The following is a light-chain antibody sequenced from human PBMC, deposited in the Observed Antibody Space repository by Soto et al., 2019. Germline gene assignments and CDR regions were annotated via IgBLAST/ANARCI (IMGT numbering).Light chain of an antibody. CDR3: QHYYKWPLS. V-gene: IGKV3-15*01. J-gene: IGKJ4*01. CDR1: QSVSSN. CDR2: AAS. Sequence: EIVMTQSPATLSVSPGGGATLSCRASQSVSSNLAWHQQRPGQSPRLLIYAASTRAPGVPARFSGSGSGTEFTLTISGLQSDDFALFFCQHYYKWPLSFGGGTKVDIK.